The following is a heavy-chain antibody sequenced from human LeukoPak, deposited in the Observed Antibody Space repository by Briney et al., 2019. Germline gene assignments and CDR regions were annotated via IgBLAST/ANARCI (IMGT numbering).Heavy chain of an antibody. J-gene: IGHJ6*02. Sequence: GRSPRLSCAASGFTFDDYAMHWVRQAPGKGLEWVSGISWNSGSIGYADSVKGRFTISRDNAKNSLYLQMNSLRAEDTALYYCAKEVLQQQQYGMDVWGQGTTVTVSS. CDR1: GFTFDDYA. V-gene: IGHV3-9*01. CDR2: ISWNSGSI. CDR3: AKEVLQQQQYGMDV. D-gene: IGHD6-13*01.